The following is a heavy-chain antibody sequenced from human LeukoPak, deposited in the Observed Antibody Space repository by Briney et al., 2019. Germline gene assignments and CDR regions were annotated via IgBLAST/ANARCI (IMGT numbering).Heavy chain of an antibody. J-gene: IGHJ4*02. Sequence: ASVKVSCKASGYTFTSYGISWVRQAPGQGLEWMGRINPNSGGTNYAQKFQGRVTMTRDTSISTAYMELSRLRSDDTAVYYCARRPPLYDSSGYSGDYWGQGTLVTVSS. V-gene: IGHV1-2*06. CDR3: ARRPPLYDSSGYSGDY. D-gene: IGHD3-22*01. CDR2: INPNSGGT. CDR1: GYTFTSYG.